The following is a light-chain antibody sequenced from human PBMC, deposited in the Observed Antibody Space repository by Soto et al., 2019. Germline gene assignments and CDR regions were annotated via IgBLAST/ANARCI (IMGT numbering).Light chain of an antibody. CDR3: QQYGSSGT. Sequence: EIVLTQSPGTLSLSPGERATLSCRASQSVGSTYLAWYQRKPGQAPRLLIYGASSRATGIPDRFSGSGSGTDFTLTISRLEPEDFAVYYCQQYGSSGTFGQGTKVDIK. V-gene: IGKV3-20*01. CDR1: QSVGSTY. J-gene: IGKJ1*01. CDR2: GAS.